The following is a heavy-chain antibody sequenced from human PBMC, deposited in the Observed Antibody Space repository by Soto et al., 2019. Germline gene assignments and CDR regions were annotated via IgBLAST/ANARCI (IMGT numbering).Heavy chain of an antibody. CDR3: ARAQPYYYGSGGYYFDY. V-gene: IGHV4-59*01. CDR1: GGSISSYY. J-gene: IGHJ4*02. CDR2: IYYSGST. D-gene: IGHD3-10*01. Sequence: QVQLQESGPGLVKPSETLSLTCTVSGGSISSYYWSWIRQPPGKGLEWIGYIYYSGSTNYNPSLKSRVTISVDTSKNQFSLKLSSVTAADTAVYYCARAQPYYYGSGGYYFDYWGQGTLVTVSS.